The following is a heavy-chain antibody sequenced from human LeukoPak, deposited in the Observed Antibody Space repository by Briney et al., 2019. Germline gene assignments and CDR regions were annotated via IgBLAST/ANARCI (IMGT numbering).Heavy chain of an antibody. Sequence: GGSLRLSCAASGFTFSDYYMSWIRQAPGKGLEWVSYISSSGSTIYYADSVKGRFTISRDNAKNSLYLQMNSLRAEDTAVYYCARDHSSSYQTFDYWGQGTLVTVSS. CDR3: ARDHSSSYQTFDY. CDR1: GFTFSDYY. V-gene: IGHV3-11*04. CDR2: ISSSGSTI. J-gene: IGHJ4*02. D-gene: IGHD6-6*01.